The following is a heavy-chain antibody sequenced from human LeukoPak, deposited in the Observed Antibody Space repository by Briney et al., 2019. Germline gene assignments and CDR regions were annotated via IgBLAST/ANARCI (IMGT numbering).Heavy chain of an antibody. D-gene: IGHD1-26*01. CDR1: GFSFSTYG. CDR3: ADSGSYSLY. V-gene: IGHV3-30*02. CDR2: IWFDGSRT. Sequence: GGSLRLSCAASGFSFSTYGMHWVRQAPGKGLEWVAVIWFDGSRTYYADSVKGRFTISRDNSKNTLYLQMNSLRAGDTAVYHCADSGSYSLYWGQGTLVTVSS. J-gene: IGHJ4*02.